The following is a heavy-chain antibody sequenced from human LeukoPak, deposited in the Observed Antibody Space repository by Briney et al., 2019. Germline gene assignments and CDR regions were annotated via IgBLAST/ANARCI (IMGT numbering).Heavy chain of an antibody. CDR2: IRFDGRDE. J-gene: IGHJ4*02. CDR3: ATDNSQVGVDSASTLVDH. D-gene: IGHD1-20*01. CDR1: GFTFRNFG. V-gene: IGHV3-30*02. Sequence: PGGTLTLSCAASGFTFRNFGMHWVRQAPGKGLEWVAFIRFDGRDEYYVDSLKGRFTFSRDNSKNTVYLQMNGLTSEDTALYYCATDNSQVGVDSASTLVDHWGQGTLVIVSS.